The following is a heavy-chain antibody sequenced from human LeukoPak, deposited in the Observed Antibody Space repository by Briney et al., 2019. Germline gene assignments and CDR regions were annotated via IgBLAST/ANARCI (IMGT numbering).Heavy chain of an antibody. CDR1: GYSFTNYW. CDR2: IYPGDSDT. J-gene: IGHJ3*02. Sequence: GESLKISCKGSGYSFTNYWIGWVRQMPGKGLDWMGIIYPGDSDTRYSPSFQGQVTISADKSISTAYLQWSSLKASDTAMYYCARQYSGSRATFDIWGQGTMVTVSS. D-gene: IGHD1-26*01. V-gene: IGHV5-51*01. CDR3: ARQYSGSRATFDI.